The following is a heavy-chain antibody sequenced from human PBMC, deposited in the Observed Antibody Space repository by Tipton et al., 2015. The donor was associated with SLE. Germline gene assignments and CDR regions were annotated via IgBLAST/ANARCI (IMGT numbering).Heavy chain of an antibody. CDR3: ARVRIAEARTSSQGGYYFDY. Sequence: QLVQSGAEVKKPGSSVKVSCKASGGTFSSYAISWVRQAPGQGLEWMGGIIPILGIANYAQKFQGRVTMTTDESTRTAYMELSSLRSEDKAVYYCARVRIAEARTSSQGGYYFDYWGQGTLVPVSS. D-gene: IGHD6-19*01. CDR1: GGTFSSYA. V-gene: IGHV1-69*05. J-gene: IGHJ4*02. CDR2: IIPILGIA.